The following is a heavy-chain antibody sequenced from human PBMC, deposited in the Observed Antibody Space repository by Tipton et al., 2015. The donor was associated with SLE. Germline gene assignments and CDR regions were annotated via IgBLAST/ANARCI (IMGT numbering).Heavy chain of an antibody. CDR1: GFTFSSYG. D-gene: IGHD5-18*01. Sequence: QVQLVQSGGGVVQPGRSLRLSCAASGFTFSSYGMHWVRQAPGKGLEWVAVISYDGSNKYYADSVKGRFTISRDNSKNTLYLQMNSLRAEDTAVYYCAKGGTAMVHYFDYWGQGTLVTVSP. CDR2: ISYDGSNK. CDR3: AKGGTAMVHYFDY. V-gene: IGHV3-30*18. J-gene: IGHJ4*02.